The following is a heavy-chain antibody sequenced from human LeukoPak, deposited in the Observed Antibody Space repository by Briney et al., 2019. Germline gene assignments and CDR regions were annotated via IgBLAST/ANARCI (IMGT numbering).Heavy chain of an antibody. CDR1: GFTFSSYT. CDR3: AKGRYSSVYSHCDS. J-gene: IGHJ4*02. V-gene: IGHV3-23*01. Sequence: GGSLRLSCAASGFTFSSYTMSWVRQAPGRGLEWVSAISGSGGSTYYADSVKGRFTISRDNSTNTLYLQMNSLRAEDTAVYYCAKGRYSSVYSHCDSWGQGTLVTVPS. D-gene: IGHD3-22*01. CDR2: ISGSGGST.